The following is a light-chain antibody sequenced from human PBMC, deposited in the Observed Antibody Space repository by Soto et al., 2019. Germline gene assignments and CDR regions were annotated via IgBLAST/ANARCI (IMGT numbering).Light chain of an antibody. J-gene: IGKJ4*01. CDR3: QRYYNAPFT. CDR2: AAS. CDR1: QGIKNY. V-gene: IGKV1-27*01. Sequence: DIQVTQHPSSLSASVGDRVTITCRASQGIKNYLAWYQQKPGETPKLLIYAASTLESVIPPRFSGSGSGTDFTLTINNLQPEDVATYYCQRYYNAPFTFGGGTKVEIK.